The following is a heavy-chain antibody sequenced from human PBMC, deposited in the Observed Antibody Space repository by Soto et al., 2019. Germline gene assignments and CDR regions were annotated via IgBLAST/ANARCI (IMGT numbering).Heavy chain of an antibody. Sequence: QVQLQESGPRLVKSSETLSLVCSVSGDSIIMSFWGWLRQSPGKGLQYIGYISDSGVTDYDPSLKSRVTISVYTSKNQFPLKLTSVTAADTAVYYCARGGGDFSGPDSFDIWGQGTMVTVSS. J-gene: IGHJ3*02. CDR1: GDSIIMSF. CDR2: ISDSGVT. CDR3: ARGGGDFSGPDSFDI. D-gene: IGHD3-10*01. V-gene: IGHV4-59*01.